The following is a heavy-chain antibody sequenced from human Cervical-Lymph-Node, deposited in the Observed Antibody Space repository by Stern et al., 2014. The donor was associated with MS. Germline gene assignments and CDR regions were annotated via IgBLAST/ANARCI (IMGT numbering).Heavy chain of an antibody. D-gene: IGHD6-19*01. J-gene: IGHJ4*02. V-gene: IGHV1-2*04. CDR2: IDPKAGDT. Sequence: QVQLVQSGADLKRPGASLQVSCTASGYIFTAYYIHWIRQTPGQGLEWLGWIDPKAGDTKYAAQFQGWVTMTRDTSISTVYMELVRLRSEDTAIYYCVRSAGGWPAVFDTWGQGTPVTVS. CDR1: GYIFTAYY. CDR3: VRSAGGWPAVFDT.